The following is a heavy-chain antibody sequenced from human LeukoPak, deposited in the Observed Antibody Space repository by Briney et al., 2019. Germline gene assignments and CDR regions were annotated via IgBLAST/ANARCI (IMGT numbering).Heavy chain of an antibody. D-gene: IGHD3-22*01. Sequence: GGSLRPSCAASGFTFSTYSLNWVRQAPGKGLEWVSSISSSSIYIYYADSVKGRFTISRDNAKNSLYLQMNSLRAEDTAVYYCARDVYDSSGYYAIDYWGQGTLVTVSS. CDR2: ISSSSIYI. CDR1: GFTFSTYS. V-gene: IGHV3-21*01. J-gene: IGHJ4*02. CDR3: ARDVYDSSGYYAIDY.